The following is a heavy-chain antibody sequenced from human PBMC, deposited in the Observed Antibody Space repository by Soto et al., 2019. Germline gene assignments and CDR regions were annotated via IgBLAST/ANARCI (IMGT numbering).Heavy chain of an antibody. CDR3: AKALLLKGDRTVTTYSVYFDI. D-gene: IGHD4-17*01. CDR2: ISYDGSNK. Sequence: QVQLVESGGGVVQPGRSLRLSCAASGFTFSSYGMHWVRQAPGKGLEWVAVISYDGSNKYYADSVKGRFTISRDSSKNTLYRQMSSLRAEDTAVYYCAKALLLKGDRTVTTYSVYFDIWGQGTMVTVSS. V-gene: IGHV3-30*18. J-gene: IGHJ3*02. CDR1: GFTFSSYG.